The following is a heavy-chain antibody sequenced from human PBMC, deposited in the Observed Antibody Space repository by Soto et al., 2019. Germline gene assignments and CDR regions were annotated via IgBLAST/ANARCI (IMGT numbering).Heavy chain of an antibody. CDR3: ARWWSGSRQGFDP. J-gene: IGHJ5*02. V-gene: IGHV4-31*03. D-gene: IGHD3-3*01. Sequence: QVQLQESGPGLVKPSQTLSLTCTVSGGSISSDNYYWSWIRQHPGKGLEWIGYIYYSGSTYYNPSLKSRVTISVDTSKNQFSLKLSSVTAADTAVYYCARWWSGSRQGFDPWGQGTLVTVFS. CDR1: GGSISSDNYY. CDR2: IYYSGST.